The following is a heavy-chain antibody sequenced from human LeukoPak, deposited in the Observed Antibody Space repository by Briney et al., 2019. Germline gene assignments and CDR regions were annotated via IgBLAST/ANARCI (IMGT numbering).Heavy chain of an antibody. CDR2: IYYNGNT. J-gene: IGHJ5*02. CDR3: ARHFGDYASLLA. D-gene: IGHD4-17*01. Sequence: SETLSLTCTVSGDSLASSTYYLAWIRQPPGKGLEWIGSIYYNGNTYYNPSLESRLAIFVDTSKNQFSLKLSSVTAPDTAVYYCARHFGDYASLLAWGQGSLVTVSS. CDR1: GDSLASSTYY. V-gene: IGHV4-39*01.